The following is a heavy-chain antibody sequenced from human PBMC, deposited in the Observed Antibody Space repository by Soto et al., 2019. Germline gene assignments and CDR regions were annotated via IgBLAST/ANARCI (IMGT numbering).Heavy chain of an antibody. CDR1: GYTFAAYY. CDR3: ARDPGYGDYWGYFFDS. D-gene: IGHD4-17*01. Sequence: ASVKVSCKTSGYTFAAYYIHWIRQAPGQGLEWMGWINPTSGGTVYAQNFQDRVTMTRDTSISTAYMELRRLKSDDTAVYYCARDPGYGDYWGYFFDSWGQGTPVTVSS. V-gene: IGHV1-2*02. J-gene: IGHJ4*02. CDR2: INPTSGGT.